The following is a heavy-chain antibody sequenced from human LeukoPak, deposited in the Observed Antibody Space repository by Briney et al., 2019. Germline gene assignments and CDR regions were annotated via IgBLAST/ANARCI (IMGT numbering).Heavy chain of an antibody. CDR2: ISSSGSTI. CDR3: ARDPSSSWYPFDY. CDR1: GFTFSDYY. V-gene: IGHV3-11*04. Sequence: PGGSLRLSCAASGFTFSDYYMSWIRQAPGKGLEWVSYISSSGSTIYYADSVKGRFTISRDNAKNSLYLQMNSLRAEDTAVYYCARDPSSSWYPFDYWGQGTLVTVSS. D-gene: IGHD6-13*01. J-gene: IGHJ4*02.